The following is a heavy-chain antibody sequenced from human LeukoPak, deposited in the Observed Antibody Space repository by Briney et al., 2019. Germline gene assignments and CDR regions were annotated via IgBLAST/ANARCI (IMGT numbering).Heavy chain of an antibody. J-gene: IGHJ4*02. D-gene: IGHD6-19*01. CDR3: ARDATGSLDY. CDR1: GFTFSSYG. CDR2: IWYDGSNK. Sequence: PGGSLRLSCAASGFTFSSYGMRWVRQAPGKGLEWVAVIWYDGSNKYYADSVKSRFTISRDNSRNTLYLQMNSLRAEDTAVYYCARDATGSLDYWGQGTLVTVSS. V-gene: IGHV3-33*01.